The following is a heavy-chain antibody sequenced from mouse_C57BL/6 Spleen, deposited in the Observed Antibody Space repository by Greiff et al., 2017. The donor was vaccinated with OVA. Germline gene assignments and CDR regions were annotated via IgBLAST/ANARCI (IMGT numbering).Heavy chain of an antibody. CDR2: IDPNSGGT. D-gene: IGHD2-5*01. CDR3: ARREDYSNYGGWYFDV. V-gene: IGHV1-72*01. J-gene: IGHJ1*03. CDR1: GYTFTSYW. Sequence: QVQLQQPGAELVKPGASVKLSCKASGYTFTSYWMHWVKQRPGRGLEWIGRIDPNSGGTKYNEKFKSKDTLTVDKPSSTAYMQLSSLTSEDSAVYYCARREDYSNYGGWYFDVWGTGTTVTVSS.